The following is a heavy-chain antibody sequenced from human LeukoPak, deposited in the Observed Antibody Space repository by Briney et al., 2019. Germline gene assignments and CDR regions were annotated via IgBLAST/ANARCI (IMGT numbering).Heavy chain of an antibody. J-gene: IGHJ5*02. CDR2: ISAYNGNT. CDR1: GYTFTSYG. V-gene: IGHV1-18*01. Sequence: GASVKVSCKASGYTFTSYGISWVRQAPGQGLEWMGWISAYNGNTNYAQKLQGRVTMTTDTSTGTAYMELRSLRSDDTAVYYCARDFDYGDYEYWFDPWGQGTLVTVSS. D-gene: IGHD4-17*01. CDR3: ARDFDYGDYEYWFDP.